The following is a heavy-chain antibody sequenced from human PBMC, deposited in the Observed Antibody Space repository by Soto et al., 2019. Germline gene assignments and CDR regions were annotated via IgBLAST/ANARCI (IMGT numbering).Heavy chain of an antibody. J-gene: IGHJ6*02. CDR2: IIPIFGTA. V-gene: IGHV1-69*13. D-gene: IGHD3-3*01. CDR3: ASTSHYDFWSGPWSYYYYGMDV. Sequence: SVKVSCKASGGTFSSYAISWVRQAPGQGLEWMGGIIPIFGTANYAQKFQGRVTITADESTSTAYMELSSLRSEDTAVYYCASTSHYDFWSGPWSYYYYGMDVWGQGTTVTVSS. CDR1: GGTFSSYA.